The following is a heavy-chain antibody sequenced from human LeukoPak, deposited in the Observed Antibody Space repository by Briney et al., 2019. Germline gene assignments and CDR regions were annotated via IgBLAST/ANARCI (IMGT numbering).Heavy chain of an antibody. J-gene: IGHJ4*02. D-gene: IGHD3-3*01. V-gene: IGHV1-18*01. CDR2: ISAYNGNT. CDR3: ARVASITIFGVVEYYFDY. CDR1: GYTFTSYG. Sequence: ASVKVSCKASGYTFTSYGISWVRQAPGQGLEWMGWISAYNGNTNYAQKLQGRVTMTTDTSTSTAYMELRSLRSDDTAVYYCARVASITIFGVVEYYFDYWGQGTLVTVSS.